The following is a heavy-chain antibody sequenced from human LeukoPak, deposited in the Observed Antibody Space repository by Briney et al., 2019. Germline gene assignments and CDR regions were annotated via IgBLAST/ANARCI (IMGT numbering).Heavy chain of an antibody. D-gene: IGHD6-19*01. CDR2: IYTSGST. CDR1: GGSISSYY. V-gene: IGHV4-4*07. Sequence: SETLSLTCTVSGGSISSYYWSWIRQPAGKGLEWIGRIYTSGSTNYNPPLKSRVTMSVDTSKNQFSLKLSSVTAADTAVYYCARGEVAVAGRGGWFDPWGQGTLVTVSS. J-gene: IGHJ5*02. CDR3: ARGEVAVAGRGGWFDP.